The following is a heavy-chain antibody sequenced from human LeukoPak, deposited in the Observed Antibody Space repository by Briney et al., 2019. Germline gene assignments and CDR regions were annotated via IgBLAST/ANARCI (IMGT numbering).Heavy chain of an antibody. J-gene: IGHJ4*02. Sequence: RGSLRLSCAASGFTFSSYAMSCVRQAPGKGLEWVSAIIGSGGSTYYADSVKGRFTISRDNSKNTLYLQMNSLRAEDTAVYYCAKTKGTTLGAVTYYFDYWGQGTLVTVSS. CDR1: GFTFSSYA. V-gene: IGHV3-23*01. D-gene: IGHD1-26*01. CDR2: IIGSGGST. CDR3: AKTKGTTLGAVTYYFDY.